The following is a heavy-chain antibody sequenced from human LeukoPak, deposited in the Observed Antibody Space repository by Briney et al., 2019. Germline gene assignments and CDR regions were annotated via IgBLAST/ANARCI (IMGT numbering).Heavy chain of an antibody. D-gene: IGHD3-10*01. V-gene: IGHV3-53*01. Sequence: GGSLRLSCAASGFTVSSNYMSWVRQAPGKGLEWVSVIYSGGSTYYADSVTGRFTISRDNSKNTLYLQMNSLRAEDTAVYYCASEYYYGSGSFSEGYWGQGTLVTVSS. J-gene: IGHJ4*02. CDR1: GFTVSSNY. CDR2: IYSGGST. CDR3: ASEYYYGSGSFSEGY.